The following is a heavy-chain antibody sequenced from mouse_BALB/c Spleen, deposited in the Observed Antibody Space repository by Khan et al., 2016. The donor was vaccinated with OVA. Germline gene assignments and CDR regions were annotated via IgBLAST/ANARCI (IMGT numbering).Heavy chain of an antibody. V-gene: IGHV3-8*02. J-gene: IGHJ3*01. CDR1: GDSITSGY. CDR2: IIYTGYT. D-gene: IGHD2-12*01. Sequence: EVQLQESGPSLVKPSQTLSLTCSVTGDSITSGYWNWIRKFPGNKLEYMGYIIYTGYTYYNPSLHSRISITRHTSKNQYYLQLNSVTDEYTATYYCARSTYRYAFVYWGQGTLVTVSA. CDR3: ARSTYRYAFVY.